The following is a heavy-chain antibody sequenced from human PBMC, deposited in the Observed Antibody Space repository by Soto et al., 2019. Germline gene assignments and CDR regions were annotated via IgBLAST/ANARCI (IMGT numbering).Heavy chain of an antibody. CDR3: ARRVLSSSWYGFFDL. CDR2: INHSGST. CDR1: GGSLSGYY. Sequence: QVQLQQWGAGLLKPSETLSLTCAVYGGSLSGYYWNWVRQPPGKRLEWIGEINHSGSTNYNPSRNSRVTISVDTAKNQCSRKGSSVTAADTAVYYCARRVLSSSWYGFFDLWGRDTLVTVSS. D-gene: IGHD6-13*01. V-gene: IGHV4-34*01. J-gene: IGHJ2*01.